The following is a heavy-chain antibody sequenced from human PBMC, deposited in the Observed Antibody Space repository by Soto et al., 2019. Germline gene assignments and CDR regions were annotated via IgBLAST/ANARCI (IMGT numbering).Heavy chain of an antibody. V-gene: IGHV4-34*01. CDR3: AKDKTVFDYYFDY. J-gene: IGHJ4*02. CDR2: INHSGST. D-gene: IGHD3-10*02. Sequence: SETLSLTCAVYGGSFSGYYWSWIRQPPGKGLEWIGEINHSGSTNYNPSLKSRVTISVDTSKNQFSLRAEDTAVYYCAKDKTVFDYYFDYWGQGTLVTVSS. CDR1: GGSFSGYY.